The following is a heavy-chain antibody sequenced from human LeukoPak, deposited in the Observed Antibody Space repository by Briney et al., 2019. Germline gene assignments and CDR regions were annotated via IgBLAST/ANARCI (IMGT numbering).Heavy chain of an antibody. V-gene: IGHV2-5*02. CDR1: GFSLSTSGVG. CDR3: AHSHGYGSSWSGFDS. J-gene: IGHJ4*02. CDR2: IYWDDEK. D-gene: IGHD6-13*01. Sequence: SGPTLVHPTQTLTLTCTFSGFSLSTSGVGVGWIRQPPGKDLEWLALIYWDDEKRHSPSLKSRLTITKDTSKNQVVLTMTNMDPVDTATYYCAHSHGYGSSWSGFDSWGQGTLVTVSS.